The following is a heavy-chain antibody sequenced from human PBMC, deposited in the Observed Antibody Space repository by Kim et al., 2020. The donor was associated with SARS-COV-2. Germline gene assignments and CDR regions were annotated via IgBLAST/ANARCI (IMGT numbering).Heavy chain of an antibody. CDR3: TRPGGRSDY. J-gene: IGHJ4*02. Sequence: GGSLRLSCAASGFTFSGSAMHWVRQASGKGLEWVGRIRSKANSYATAYAASVQGRFTISRDDSKNTAYLQMHSLKIEDTAGHFCTRPGGRSDYWGQGTLVTVSS. D-gene: IGHD3-10*01. CDR2: IRSKANSYAT. CDR1: GFTFSGSA. V-gene: IGHV3-73*01.